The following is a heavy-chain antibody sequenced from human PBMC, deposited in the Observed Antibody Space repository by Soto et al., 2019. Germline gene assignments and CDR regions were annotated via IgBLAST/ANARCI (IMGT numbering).Heavy chain of an antibody. Sequence: ASVKVSCKASGYTFTSYYMHWVRQAPGQGLEWMGWINPNSGGTNYAQKFQGRVTMTRDTSISTAYMELSRLRSDDTAVYYCATTDGGIVATIYYYYYGMDVWGQGTMVTVSS. CDR1: GYTFTSYY. J-gene: IGHJ6*02. CDR2: INPNSGGT. CDR3: ATTDGGIVATIYYYYYGMDV. D-gene: IGHD5-12*01. V-gene: IGHV1-2*02.